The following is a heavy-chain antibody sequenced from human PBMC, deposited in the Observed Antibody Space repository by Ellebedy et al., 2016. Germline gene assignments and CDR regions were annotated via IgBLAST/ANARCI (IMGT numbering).Heavy chain of an antibody. D-gene: IGHD2-2*01. CDR1: GFTFDEFV. CDR3: AKGTRRGVQGWGYQLDH. CDR2: INWNSGSI. J-gene: IGHJ4*02. Sequence: GGSLRLXCEASGFTFDEFVMHWVRLAPGKGLEWVSGINWNSGSIDYAGSVKGRFTISRDNARNSLYLEMNSLRVEDTAFYYCAKGTRRGVQGWGYQLDHWGQGTLVTVSS. V-gene: IGHV3-9*01.